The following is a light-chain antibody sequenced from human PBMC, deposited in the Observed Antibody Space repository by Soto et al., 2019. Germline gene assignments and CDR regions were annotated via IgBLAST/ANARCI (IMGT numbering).Light chain of an antibody. Sequence: EIVMTQSPATLSVSPGEIAILSFSASQSVSRNLVWYQQKPGQAPRLLIYGASIRATGIPARFSGSGSGTEFTLTISSLQPDDFATYYCLQDYNYPLTFGQGTKVDIK. CDR2: GAS. V-gene: IGKV3-15*01. J-gene: IGKJ1*01. CDR1: QSVSRN. CDR3: LQDYNYPLT.